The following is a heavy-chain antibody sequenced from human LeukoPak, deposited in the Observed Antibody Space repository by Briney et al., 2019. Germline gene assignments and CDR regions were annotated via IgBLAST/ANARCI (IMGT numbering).Heavy chain of an antibody. J-gene: IGHJ6*02. CDR3: AKPQYYDFWSGYSMDV. Sequence: GGSLRLSCAASGFTFSSYSMNWVRQAPGKGLEWVSAISGSGGSTYYADSVKGRFTISRDNSKNTLYLQMNSLRAEDTAVYYCAKPQYYDFWSGYSMDVWGQGTTVTVSS. CDR1: GFTFSSYS. CDR2: ISGSGGST. D-gene: IGHD3-3*01. V-gene: IGHV3-23*01.